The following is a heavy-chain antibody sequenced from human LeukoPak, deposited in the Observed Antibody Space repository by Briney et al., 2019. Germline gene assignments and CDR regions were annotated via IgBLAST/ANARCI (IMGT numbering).Heavy chain of an antibody. CDR2: IYRSGST. CDR1: GGSLSTYY. J-gene: IGHJ5*02. CDR3: ARCSVNGYDYSWFDP. Sequence: PSETLSLTCTVSGGSLSTYYWSWIRQPAGKGLEWIGRIYRSGSTNYNPSLESRGTISVAPSTTPFSLKLSPVTAAHTAVYYCARCSVNGYDYSWFDPWGQGTLVTVSS. D-gene: IGHD5-12*01. V-gene: IGHV4-4*07.